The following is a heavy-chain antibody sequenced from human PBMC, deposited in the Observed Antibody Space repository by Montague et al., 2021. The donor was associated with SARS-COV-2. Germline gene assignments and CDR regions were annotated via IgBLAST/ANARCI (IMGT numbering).Heavy chain of an antibody. D-gene: IGHD3-22*01. J-gene: IGHJ4*02. Sequence: PALVKPTQTLTLTCTFSGFPLSTNGVGVGWIRQPPGKALEWLALIYWDDDKRYSPSLKSRLTITKDTSKNQVVLTMTNMDPVDTATYYCAHRLARHYDTSAYLWCPFDYWGQGTLVTVSS. CDR1: GFPLSTNGVG. CDR3: AHRLARHYDTSAYLWCPFDY. V-gene: IGHV2-5*02. CDR2: IYWDDDK.